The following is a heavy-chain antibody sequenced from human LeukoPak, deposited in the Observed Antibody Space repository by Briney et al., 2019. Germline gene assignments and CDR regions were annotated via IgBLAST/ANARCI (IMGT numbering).Heavy chain of an antibody. J-gene: IGHJ4*02. CDR3: ASNSAGSSNDY. CDR2: VYYSGST. Sequence: NPSETLSLTCTVSGVSISSYYWSWIRQPPGKGLEWIGYVYYSGSTNYNPSLKSRVTISVDTSKNQFSLKVNSVTAADTAVYYCASNSAGSSNDYWGQGTLVTVSS. D-gene: IGHD2-15*01. V-gene: IGHV4-59*08. CDR1: GVSISSYY.